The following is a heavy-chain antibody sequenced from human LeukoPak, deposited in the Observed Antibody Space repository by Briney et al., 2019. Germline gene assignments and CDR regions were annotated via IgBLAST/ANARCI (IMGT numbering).Heavy chain of an antibody. CDR2: IYYSGST. Sequence: SETLSLTCTVSGGSISDYYWSWIRQHPGKGLEWIGYIYYSGSTYYNPSLKSRVNISVDTSNNQFSLKVSSVTAADTAVYYCARRIAAAGSDWFDPWGQGTLVTVSS. CDR3: ARRIAAAGSDWFDP. CDR1: GGSISDYY. J-gene: IGHJ5*02. D-gene: IGHD6-13*01. V-gene: IGHV4-31*03.